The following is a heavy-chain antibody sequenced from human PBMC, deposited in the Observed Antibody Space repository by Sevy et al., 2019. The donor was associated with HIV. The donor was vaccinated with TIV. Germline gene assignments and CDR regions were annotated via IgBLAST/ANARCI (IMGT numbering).Heavy chain of an antibody. J-gene: IGHJ3*02. CDR2: ISGGGGST. D-gene: IGHD3-3*01. CDR3: VKGVYDFWSGRSDVFDI. V-gene: IGHV3-23*01. CDR1: GFIFNTHA. Sequence: GGSLRLSCAASGFIFNTHAMSWVRQAPGKGLEWVSGISGGGGSTYYADSVKGRFPISRDNSKNTLYVQMNSLRAEDTAVYYCVKGVYDFWSGRSDVFDIWGQGTMVTVSS.